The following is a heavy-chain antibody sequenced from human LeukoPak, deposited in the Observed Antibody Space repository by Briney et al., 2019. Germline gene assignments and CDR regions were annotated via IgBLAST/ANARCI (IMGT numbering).Heavy chain of an antibody. V-gene: IGHV3-30*18. CDR3: AKDWGTTGWFDP. CDR1: GFTFSSYW. D-gene: IGHD3-16*01. CDR2: ISYDGSNK. J-gene: IGHJ5*02. Sequence: GGSLRLSCAASGFTFSSYWMSWVRQAPGKGLEWVAVISYDGSNKYYADSVKGRFTISRDNSKNTLYLQMNSLRAEDTAVYYCAKDWGTTGWFDPWGQGTLVTVSS.